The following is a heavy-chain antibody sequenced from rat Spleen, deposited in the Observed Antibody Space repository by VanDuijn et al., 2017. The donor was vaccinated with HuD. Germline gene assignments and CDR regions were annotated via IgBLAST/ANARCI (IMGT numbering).Heavy chain of an antibody. V-gene: IGHV3-1*01. D-gene: IGHD1-6*01. J-gene: IGHJ3*01. CDR1: GYSITSNY. Sequence: VQLQESGPGLVKPSQSLSLTCSVTGYSITSNYWGWIRKFPGNKMEWMGYISYSGSTGSNPSLKSRISITRDTSKNQFFLHLNSITTEDTATYYCARTMYTTDFYYVPFAFWGQGTLVTVSS. CDR2: ISYSGST. CDR3: ARTMYTTDFYYVPFAF.